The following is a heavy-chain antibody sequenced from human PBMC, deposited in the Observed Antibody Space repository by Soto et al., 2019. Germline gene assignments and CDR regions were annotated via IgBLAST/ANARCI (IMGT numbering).Heavy chain of an antibody. CDR3: ARETEYSNGWTNWFDP. V-gene: IGHV3-21*01. CDR2: ITSSDYI. CDR1: GFTFSTYT. Sequence: EVQLVESGGGLVKPGGSLRLSCAASGFTFSTYTMNWVRQAPGKGLEWVPSITSSDYISYADSVKGRLTISRDNAKNSLFLQMNSLRADDTAVYYCARETEYSNGWTNWFDPWGQGTLVTVSS. D-gene: IGHD6-6*01. J-gene: IGHJ5*02.